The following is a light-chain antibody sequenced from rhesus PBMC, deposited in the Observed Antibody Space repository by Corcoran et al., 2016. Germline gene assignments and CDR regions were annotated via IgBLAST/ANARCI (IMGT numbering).Light chain of an antibody. CDR1: QSLLHSNGNTY. Sequence: DIVMTQTPLSLPITPGEPASISCRSSQSLLHSNGNTYLHWYLQKPGQSPQLLFKGGSNRASGVPDRFSGSGSGTDVTLKISKVEAEDVGVYYCVQAIAFPYSFGQGTKVEIK. J-gene: IGKJ2*01. CDR2: GGS. CDR3: VQAIAFPYS. V-gene: IGKV2-72*01.